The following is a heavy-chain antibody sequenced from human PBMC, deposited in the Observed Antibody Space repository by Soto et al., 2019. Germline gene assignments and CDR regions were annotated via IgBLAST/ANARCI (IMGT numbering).Heavy chain of an antibody. J-gene: IGHJ4*02. CDR3: ASNWFGRYDY. V-gene: IGHV1-3*01. CDR1: GFPFSNFA. CDR2: IDAGNGNT. D-gene: IGHD3-10*01. Sequence: VHLVQSAAEVKNPGASVKVSCKTSGFPFSNFAMHWVRQAPGQRLEWMGWIDAGNGNTYYSEGLQGRVTITRDTSATTVNMELKSLRSEDTALYYCASNWFGRYDYWGQGTLVTVSS.